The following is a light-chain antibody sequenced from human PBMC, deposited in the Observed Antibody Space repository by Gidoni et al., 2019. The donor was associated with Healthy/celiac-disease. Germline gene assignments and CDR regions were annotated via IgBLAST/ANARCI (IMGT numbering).Light chain of an antibody. V-gene: IGKV1-39*01. CDR3: QQSYSTPPST. J-gene: IGKJ2*01. Sequence: DIQTTQSPSSLSASVGDRVTITCRASQSISSYLNWYQQKPGKAPKLLIYAASSLQSGFPSRFSCSGSGTDFTLTISSLQPEDFATYYCQQSYSTPPSTFGQGTKLEIK. CDR1: QSISSY. CDR2: AAS.